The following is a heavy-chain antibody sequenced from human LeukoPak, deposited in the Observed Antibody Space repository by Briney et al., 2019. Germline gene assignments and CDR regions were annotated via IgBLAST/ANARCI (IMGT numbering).Heavy chain of an antibody. CDR3: ARDDPVYYDILTGYPRIDY. CDR2: ISSSSSYI. CDR1: GFTFSSYS. D-gene: IGHD3-9*01. J-gene: IGHJ4*02. V-gene: IGHV3-21*01. Sequence: GGSLRLSCAASGFTFSSYSMNWVRQAPGKGLEWVSSISSSSSYIYYADSVKGRFTISRDNAKNSLYLQMNSLRAEDTAVYYCARDDPVYYDILTGYPRIDYWGQGTLVTVSS.